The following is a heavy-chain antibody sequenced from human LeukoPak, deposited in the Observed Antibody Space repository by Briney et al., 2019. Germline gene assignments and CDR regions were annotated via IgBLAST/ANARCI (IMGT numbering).Heavy chain of an antibody. Sequence: SEALSLTCTVSGGSISSYYWSWIRQPPGKGLEWIGYIYYSGSTNYNPSLKSRVTISVDTSKNQFSLKLSSVTAADTAVYYCARVGYYDYYYYGMGVWGQGTTVTVSS. CDR2: IYYSGST. D-gene: IGHD3-22*01. V-gene: IGHV4-59*01. J-gene: IGHJ6*02. CDR1: GGSISSYY. CDR3: ARVGYYDYYYYGMGV.